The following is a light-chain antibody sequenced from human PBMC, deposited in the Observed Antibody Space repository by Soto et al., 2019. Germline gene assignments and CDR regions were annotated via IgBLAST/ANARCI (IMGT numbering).Light chain of an antibody. CDR1: QSFRGL. CDR2: DAS. CDR3: QQRSNWPRT. V-gene: IGKV3-11*01. J-gene: IGKJ1*01. Sequence: EVVLTQSPVTLSLSPGERATLSCRASQSFRGLLAWYQQKPGQAPRLLIYDASNRATGIPARFSGSGSGTDFTLTISSLEPEDFAVYYCQQRSNWPRTFGQGTKVEIK.